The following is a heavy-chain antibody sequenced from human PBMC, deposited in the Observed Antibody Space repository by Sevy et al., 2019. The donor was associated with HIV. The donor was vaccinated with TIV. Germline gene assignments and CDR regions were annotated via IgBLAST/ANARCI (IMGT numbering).Heavy chain of an antibody. J-gene: IGHJ4*02. CDR1: GLNFDDYG. Sequence: GGSLRLSCGASGLNFDDYGMSWVRQAPGKGLEWVSAINWNGVGTSYADSVKGRFTISRDNAKNSLYVQMNSLRAEDTALYYCARERSCGGDCYYFDYWGQGTLVTVSS. CDR3: ARERSCGGDCYYFDY. CDR2: INWNGVGT. V-gene: IGHV3-20*04. D-gene: IGHD2-21*02.